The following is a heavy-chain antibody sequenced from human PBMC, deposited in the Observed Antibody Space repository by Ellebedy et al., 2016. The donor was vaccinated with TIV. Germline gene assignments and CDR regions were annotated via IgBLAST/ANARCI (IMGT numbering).Heavy chain of an antibody. Sequence: GGSLRLXXAASGFTFSSYAMHWVRQAPGKGLEWVEVISYDGSNKYYADSVKGRFTISRDNSKNTLYLQMNSLRAEDTAVYYCARERFGEWDSSWGQGTMVTVSS. CDR3: ARERFGEWDSS. V-gene: IGHV3-30-3*01. CDR2: ISYDGSNK. J-gene: IGHJ3*01. CDR1: GFTFSSYA. D-gene: IGHD3-10*01.